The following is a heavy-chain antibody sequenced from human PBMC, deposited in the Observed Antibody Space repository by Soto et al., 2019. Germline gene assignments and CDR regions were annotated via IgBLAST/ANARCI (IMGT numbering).Heavy chain of an antibody. D-gene: IGHD3-22*01. J-gene: IGHJ6*01. CDR1: GGTFSSYA. CDR3: ARLGRFSNYYDSSGYFSYGMDV. CDR2: IIPIFGTA. Sequence: SVNVSCKASGGTFSSYAISWVRQAPGQGLEWMGGIIPIFGTANYAQKFQGRVTITADESTSTAYMELSSLRSEDTAVYYCARLGRFSNYYDSSGYFSYGMDVWGQGTTVTVSS. V-gene: IGHV1-69*13.